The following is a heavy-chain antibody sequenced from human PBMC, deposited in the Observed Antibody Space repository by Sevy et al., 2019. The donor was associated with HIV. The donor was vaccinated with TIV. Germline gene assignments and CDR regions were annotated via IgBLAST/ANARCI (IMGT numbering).Heavy chain of an antibody. V-gene: IGHV3-23*01. J-gene: IGHJ4*02. CDR1: ASTFSSYA. Sequence: GGSLRLSCEVPASTFSSYAMSWVRQAPGKGPEWVSAISRVGDNTYYADSVKGRFTISRDNSKNTLYLQMNSLRGDDTAVYYCAKQPDYWGRGTLVTVSS. CDR2: ISRVGDNT. CDR3: AKQPDY.